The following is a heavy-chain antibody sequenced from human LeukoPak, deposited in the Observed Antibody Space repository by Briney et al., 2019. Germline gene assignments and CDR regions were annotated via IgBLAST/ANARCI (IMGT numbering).Heavy chain of an antibody. CDR3: AKDSAGTFDY. V-gene: IGHV3-9*01. CDR1: GFTFDDYA. D-gene: IGHD6-19*01. CDR2: ISWNSGSI. J-gene: IGHJ4*02. Sequence: GRSLRLSCAASGFTFDDYAMHWVRQAPGKGLEWASGISWNSGSIGYADSVKGRFTISRDNAKNSLYLQMNSLRAEDTALYYCAKDSAGTFDYWGQGTLVTVSS.